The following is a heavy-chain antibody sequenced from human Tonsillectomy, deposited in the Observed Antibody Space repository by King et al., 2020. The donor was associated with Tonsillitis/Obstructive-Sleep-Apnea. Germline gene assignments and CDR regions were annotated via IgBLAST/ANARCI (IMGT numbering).Heavy chain of an antibody. D-gene: IGHD1-7*01. J-gene: IGHJ4*02. CDR3: ARGEVTGTLGEFDS. CDR2: IDPSDSYT. Sequence: VQLVQSGAEAKKPGESLSISCKSSGYTFMDYWITWVRQMPGKGLEWVGRIDPSDSYTNYSPSFEGHVTMSTDNSVSTASLQWRSLTASDSGIYYCARGEVTGTLGEFDSWGPGTLVTVSS. V-gene: IGHV5-10-1*03. CDR1: GYTFMDYW.